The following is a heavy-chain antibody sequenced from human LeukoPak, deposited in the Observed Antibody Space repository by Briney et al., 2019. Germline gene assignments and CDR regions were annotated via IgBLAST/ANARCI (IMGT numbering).Heavy chain of an antibody. Sequence: SETLSLTCAVYGGSFSGYYWSWIRQPPGKGLEWIGEINHSGSTNYNPSLKSRVTISVDTSKNQFSLKLSSVTAADTAVYYCARRPKRLRSVGGFDYWGQGTLVTVSS. J-gene: IGHJ4*02. D-gene: IGHD5-12*01. V-gene: IGHV4-34*01. CDR2: INHSGST. CDR3: ARRPKRLRSVGGFDY. CDR1: GGSFSGYY.